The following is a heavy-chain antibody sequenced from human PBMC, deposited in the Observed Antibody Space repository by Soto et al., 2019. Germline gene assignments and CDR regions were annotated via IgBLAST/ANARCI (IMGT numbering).Heavy chain of an antibody. J-gene: IGHJ6*01. CDR2: IYPGDSDT. D-gene: IGHD3-10*01. CDR1: GYSFTSYW. V-gene: IGHV5-51*01. Sequence: GESLKISCKGSGYSFTSYWIGWVRQMPGKGLECRGIIYPGDSDTRYSPSFQGQVTISADKSISTAYLQWSSLKASDTAMYYCAGGGVRGVITRTRDYYGMDDWGQGTTVTAPQ. CDR3: AGGGVRGVITRTRDYYGMDD.